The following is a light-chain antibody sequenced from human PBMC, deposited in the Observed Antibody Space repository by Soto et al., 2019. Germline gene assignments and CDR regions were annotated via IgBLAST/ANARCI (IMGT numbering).Light chain of an antibody. CDR1: SGHSGYI. Sequence: QLVLTQSSSASASLGSSVKLTCTLSSGHSGYIIAWHQQQPGKAPRYLMKVEGSGIYSKGSGVPDRFSGSRSGADRYLTISNLQSEDEADYYCETWDVSTRVFGGGTKLTVL. CDR2: VEGSGIY. J-gene: IGLJ2*01. V-gene: IGLV4-60*03. CDR3: ETWDVSTRV.